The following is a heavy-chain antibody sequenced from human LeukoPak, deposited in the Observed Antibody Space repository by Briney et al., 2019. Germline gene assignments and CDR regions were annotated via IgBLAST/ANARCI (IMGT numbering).Heavy chain of an antibody. D-gene: IGHD4-11*01. V-gene: IGHV3-21*01. J-gene: IGHJ5*02. CDR2: ISSSSSYI. CDR3: ASLLGVLPTVTTSGSSWFDP. CDR1: GFTFSSYS. Sequence: GGSLRLSCAASGFTFSSYSMNWVRQAPGEGLEWVSSISSSSSYIYYADSVKGRFTISRDNAKNSLYLQMNSLRAEDTAVYYCASLLGVLPTVTTSGSSWFDPWGQGTLVTVSS.